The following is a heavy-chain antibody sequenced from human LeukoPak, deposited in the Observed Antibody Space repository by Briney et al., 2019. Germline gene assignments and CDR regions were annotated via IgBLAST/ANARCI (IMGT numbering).Heavy chain of an antibody. D-gene: IGHD4-17*01. CDR3: TKDPAGDYVGELDP. CDR2: ITGSHYNT. Sequence: GGSLRLSCAASGFTFSSFAMTWVRQAPGKGLEWVSSITGSHYNTYYTDSVKGRFTISRDNSKNTLYLQMNSLRADDTAVYYCTKDPAGDYVGELDPWGQGTLVTVSS. J-gene: IGHJ5*02. V-gene: IGHV3-23*01. CDR1: GFTFSSFA.